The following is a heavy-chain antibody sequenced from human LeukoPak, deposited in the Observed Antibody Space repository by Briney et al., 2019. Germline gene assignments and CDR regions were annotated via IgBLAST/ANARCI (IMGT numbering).Heavy chain of an antibody. J-gene: IGHJ6*02. D-gene: IGHD3-10*01. V-gene: IGHV3-48*04. CDR1: GFTFSSYS. CDR2: ISSSGSTI. CDR3: TRRGWFGELLWYYYYGMDV. Sequence: GGSLRLSCAASGFTFSSYSMNWVRQAPGKGLEWVSYISSSGSTIYYADSVKGRFTISRDNAKNSLYLQMNSLRAEDTAVYYYTRRGWFGELLWYYYYGMDVWGQGTTVTVSS.